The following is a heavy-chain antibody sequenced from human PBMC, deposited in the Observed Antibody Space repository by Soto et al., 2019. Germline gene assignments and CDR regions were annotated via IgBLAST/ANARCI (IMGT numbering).Heavy chain of an antibody. CDR1: GFNYRSYG. V-gene: IGHV3-33*01. D-gene: IGHD3-10*01. CDR2: IWYDGSNK. Sequence: ESGGGVVQPGRSLRLSCAASGFNYRSYGMHWVRQAPGKGLEWVALIWYDGSNKYYADSVKGRFTVSRDNSKNILYLQMNSLRAEDTALDYCARLGGSGSYTVDYWGQGTQVTVSS. J-gene: IGHJ4*02. CDR3: ARLGGSGSYTVDY.